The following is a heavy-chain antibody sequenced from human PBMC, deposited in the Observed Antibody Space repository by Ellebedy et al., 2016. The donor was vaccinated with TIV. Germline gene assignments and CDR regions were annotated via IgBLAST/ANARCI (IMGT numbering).Heavy chain of an antibody. J-gene: IGHJ6*02. D-gene: IGHD2/OR15-2a*01. Sequence: ASVKVSCXASGYTFTSYYMHWVRQAPGQGLEWMGIINPSGGSTSYAQKFQGRVTITADESTSTAYMELSSLRSEDTAVYYCAAGLSYYYYGMDVWGQGTTVTVSS. CDR3: AAGLSYYYYGMDV. V-gene: IGHV1-46*01. CDR2: INPSGGST. CDR1: GYTFTSYY.